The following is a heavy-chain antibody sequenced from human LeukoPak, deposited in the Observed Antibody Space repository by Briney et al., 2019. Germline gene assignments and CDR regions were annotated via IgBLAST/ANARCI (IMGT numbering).Heavy chain of an antibody. J-gene: IGHJ5*02. V-gene: IGHV1-69*02. Sequence: SVKVSCKASGGTFSSYTISWVRQAPGQGLEWMGRIIPILGIANYAQKFQGRVTITADKSTSTAYMELSSLRSEDTAVYYCARFGNSASSNWFDPWGQGTLVTVSS. CDR3: ARFGNSASSNWFDP. CDR1: GGTFSSYT. D-gene: IGHD4-23*01. CDR2: IIPILGIA.